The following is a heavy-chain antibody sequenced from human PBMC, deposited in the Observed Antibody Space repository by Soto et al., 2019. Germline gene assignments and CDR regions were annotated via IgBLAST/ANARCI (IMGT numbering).Heavy chain of an antibody. Sequence: AGGSLRLSCEASGFTFNIYAMSWVRQAPGKGLEWVSTISGSGTATNNADSGKGRFTIARDNSKNTLYLQMNSLRAEDTAVYYCAKDRAASGSGSYRYFDYWGQGTLVTVSS. CDR3: AKDRAASGSGSYRYFDY. CDR1: GFTFNIYA. D-gene: IGHD3-10*01. V-gene: IGHV3-23*01. J-gene: IGHJ4*02. CDR2: ISGSGTAT.